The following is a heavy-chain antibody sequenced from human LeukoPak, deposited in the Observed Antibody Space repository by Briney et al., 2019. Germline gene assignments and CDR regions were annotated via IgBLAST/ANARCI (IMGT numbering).Heavy chain of an antibody. J-gene: IGHJ4*02. CDR1: GFTFSSYG. Sequence: HPGGSLRLSCAASGFTFSSYGMHWVRQAPGKGLEWVAVISYDGSNKYYADSVKGRFTISRDNSKNTLYLQMNSLRAEDTAVYYCAKEGRGTGATIGDYWGQGTLVTVSS. V-gene: IGHV3-30*18. D-gene: IGHD5-12*01. CDR2: ISYDGSNK. CDR3: AKEGRGTGATIGDY.